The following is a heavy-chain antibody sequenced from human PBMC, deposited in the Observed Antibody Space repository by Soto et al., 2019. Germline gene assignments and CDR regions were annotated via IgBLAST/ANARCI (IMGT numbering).Heavy chain of an antibody. CDR1: GFTCSTHA. J-gene: IGHJ6*02. V-gene: IGHV3-23*01. Sequence: EVQLLESGGGLLQAGGSLRPSCVAPGFTCSTHAMSWVRQDPGKGQEWVSTFSGSGGNIYYGESVKGRFTICRDDPKNTLYLDMNSLRVEDTAVYYSAMDPPWTVGPLAMDVWGQGATVTVSS. D-gene: IGHD2-2*01. CDR2: FSGSGGNI. CDR3: AMDPPWTVGPLAMDV.